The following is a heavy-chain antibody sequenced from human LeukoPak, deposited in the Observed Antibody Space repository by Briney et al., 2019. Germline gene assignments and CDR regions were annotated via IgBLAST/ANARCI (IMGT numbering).Heavy chain of an antibody. Sequence: SETLSLTCTVSGGSISGYYWSWIRQPPGKGLEWIGYIYYSGSTNYNPSLKSRVTISVDTSKNQFSLKLSSVTAADTAVYYCARHVIVGAGAFDIWGQGTVVTVSS. V-gene: IGHV4-59*08. J-gene: IGHJ3*02. CDR2: IYYSGST. D-gene: IGHD1-26*01. CDR1: GGSISGYY. CDR3: ARHVIVGAGAFDI.